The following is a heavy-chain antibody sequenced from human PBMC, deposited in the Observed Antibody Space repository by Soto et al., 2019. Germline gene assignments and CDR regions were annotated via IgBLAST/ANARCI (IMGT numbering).Heavy chain of an antibody. D-gene: IGHD4-17*01. CDR2: ISYDGSNK. CDR1: GFTFSSYG. J-gene: IGHJ6*02. V-gene: IGHV3-30*18. Sequence: GGSLRLSCAASGFTFSSYGMHWVRQAPGKGLEWVAVISYDGSNKYYTAPMKGRFNISRDNYKNTLYPQMNSLRAEDTAVYYCAKEATVIYYYGMDVWGQGTTVTVSS. CDR3: AKEATVIYYYGMDV.